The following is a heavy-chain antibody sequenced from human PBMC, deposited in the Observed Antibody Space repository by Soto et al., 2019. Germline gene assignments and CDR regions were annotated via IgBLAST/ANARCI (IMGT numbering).Heavy chain of an antibody. CDR3: ASAYPYYSSSWCTGY. D-gene: IGHD6-13*01. J-gene: IGHJ4*02. Sequence: QVQLVQSGAEVKQPGSSVTVSCKAAGGTCSSYAISWVRQAPGQGLEWVGGIIPIFGTANYAQKFQGRVTITADESTSTAYMELSSLRSEDTAVYYCASAYPYYSSSWCTGYWGQGTLVTVSS. CDR2: IIPIFGTA. CDR1: GGTCSSYA. V-gene: IGHV1-69*01.